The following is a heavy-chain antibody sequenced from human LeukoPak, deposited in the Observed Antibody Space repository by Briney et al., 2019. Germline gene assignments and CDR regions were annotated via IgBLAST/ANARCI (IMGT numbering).Heavy chain of an antibody. J-gene: IGHJ4*02. V-gene: IGHV3-7*01. Sequence: GGSLRLSCAASGLTFTDFWMNWVRLAPGRGLEWLANINPYGTEKYYVDSAKGRFAISRDNAKNEVYLEMNSLRAEDTGVYYCSGRDSSRSPRAYWGQGALVSVSS. CDR2: INPYGTEK. D-gene: IGHD2-2*01. CDR3: SGRDSSRSPRAY. CDR1: GLTFTDFW.